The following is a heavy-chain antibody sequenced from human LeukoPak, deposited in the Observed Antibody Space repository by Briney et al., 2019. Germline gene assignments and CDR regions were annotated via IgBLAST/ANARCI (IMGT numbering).Heavy chain of an antibody. CDR3: AKGGIAVTSTSVYYYMDV. V-gene: IGHV3-23*01. J-gene: IGHJ6*03. CDR1: GFTFSSYA. CDR2: ISGSGGST. Sequence: PGGSLRLSCAASGFTFSSYAMSWVRQAPGKGLEWVSAISGSGGSTYYADSVKGRFTISRDNAKNSLYLQMNSLRAEDTALYYCAKGGIAVTSTSVYYYMDVWGKGTTVTISS. D-gene: IGHD6-19*01.